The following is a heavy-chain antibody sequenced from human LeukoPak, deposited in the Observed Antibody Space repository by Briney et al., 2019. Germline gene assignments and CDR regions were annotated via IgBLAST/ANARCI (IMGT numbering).Heavy chain of an antibody. D-gene: IGHD5-24*01. CDR1: GGSISSSSYY. CDR2: IYYSGST. J-gene: IGHJ4*02. CDR3: ARQLEMATPNFDY. Sequence: SETLSLTCTVSGGSISSSSYYWGWIRQPPGKGLEWIGSIYYSGSTYYNPSLRSRVTISVDTSKNQFSLKLSSVTAADTAVYYCARQLEMATPNFDYWGQGTLVTVSS. V-gene: IGHV4-39*01.